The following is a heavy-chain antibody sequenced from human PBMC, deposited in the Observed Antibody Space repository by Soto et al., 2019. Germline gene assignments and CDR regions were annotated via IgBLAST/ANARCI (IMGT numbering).Heavy chain of an antibody. CDR1: GGSISSSSYY. D-gene: IGHD3-22*01. Sequence: SETLSLTCTVSGGSISSSSYYWGWIRQPPGKGLEWIGSFYSRGSTYYNPSLKSRVTISVDTSKNQFSLKLSSVTAADTAVYYCARHAYYYDSSGYYYPFDYWGQGTLVTVSS. V-gene: IGHV4-39*01. J-gene: IGHJ4*02. CDR3: ARHAYYYDSSGYYYPFDY. CDR2: FYSRGST.